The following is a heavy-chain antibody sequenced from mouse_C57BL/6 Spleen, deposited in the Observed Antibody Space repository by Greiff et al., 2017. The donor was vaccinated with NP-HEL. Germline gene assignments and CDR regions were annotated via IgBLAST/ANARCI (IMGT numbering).Heavy chain of an antibody. Sequence: QVQLQQPGAELVKPGASVKLSCKASGYTFTSYWMQWVKQRPGQGLEWIGEIDPSDSYTNYNQKFKGKATLTVDTSSSTAHMQLSSLTSEDSAVYYCARKERASLDYWGQGTTLTVSS. CDR1: GYTFTSYW. CDR3: ARKERASLDY. D-gene: IGHD3-3*01. CDR2: IDPSDSYT. J-gene: IGHJ2*01. V-gene: IGHV1-50*01.